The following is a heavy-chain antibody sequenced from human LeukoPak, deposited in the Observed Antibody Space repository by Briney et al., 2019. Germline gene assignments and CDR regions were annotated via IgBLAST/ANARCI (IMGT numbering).Heavy chain of an antibody. CDR1: GGSISRSY. Sequence: KPSETLSLTCTVSGGSISRSYWSWMRQPAGKGPEWIGRIYGSGTITYNPSLESRVTMSVDTSKNQFSLKLSSVTAADTAVYYCARHRVVVPAAIPDRYALDYWGQGTLVTVSS. V-gene: IGHV4-4*07. J-gene: IGHJ4*02. D-gene: IGHD2-2*02. CDR2: IYGSGTI. CDR3: ARHRVVVPAAIPDRYALDY.